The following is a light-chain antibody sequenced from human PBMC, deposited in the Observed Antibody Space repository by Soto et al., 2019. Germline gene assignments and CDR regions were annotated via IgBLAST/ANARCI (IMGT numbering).Light chain of an antibody. CDR3: QQYNNWPPIT. J-gene: IGKJ5*01. CDR2: GTS. V-gene: IGKV3-15*01. Sequence: EIVMTQSPATLSVSPGERVTLSCRASQSVNSNLAWYQQTPGQAPRLLIYGTSTRATGIPVRFSRSGSGTEFTLTISSLQSEDFAVYYRQQYNNWPPITFGQGTRLDIK. CDR1: QSVNSN.